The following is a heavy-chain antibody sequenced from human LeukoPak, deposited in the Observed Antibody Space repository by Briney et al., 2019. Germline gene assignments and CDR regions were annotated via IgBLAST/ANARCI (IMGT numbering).Heavy chain of an antibody. D-gene: IGHD6-13*01. CDR1: GYSFTSYW. V-gene: IGHV5-51*01. Sequence: GESLKISCKGSGYSFTSYWIGWVRQMPGKGLEWMGIIYPGNSDTRYSPSFQGQVTISADRSISTAYLQWSSLKASDTAMYYCARVYSAGDSSSWYGGYYYYGMDVWGQGTTVTVSS. CDR3: ARVYSAGDSSSWYGGYYYYGMDV. CDR2: IYPGNSDT. J-gene: IGHJ6*02.